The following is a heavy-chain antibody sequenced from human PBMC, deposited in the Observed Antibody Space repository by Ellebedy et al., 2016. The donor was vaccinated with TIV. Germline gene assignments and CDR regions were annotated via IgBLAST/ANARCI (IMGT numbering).Heavy chain of an antibody. CDR2: TYYNGRT. V-gene: IGHV4-59*12. J-gene: IGHJ4*02. CDR1: GGSINTYY. CDR3: ASWYYGSGSKNNY. D-gene: IGHD3-10*01. Sequence: SETLSLXXSVSGGSINTYYCTWIRQSPGKGLEWIGHTYYNGRTNYNPSLKSRVTISVDTSKNQFFLKLSSVTAADTAVYYCASWYYGSGSKNNYWGQGTLVTVSS.